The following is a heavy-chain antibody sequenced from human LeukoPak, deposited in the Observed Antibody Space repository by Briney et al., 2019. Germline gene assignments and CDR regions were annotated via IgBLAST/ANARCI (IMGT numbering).Heavy chain of an antibody. CDR3: ARDRRAIAVAGHFDY. CDR1: GGSISSGDYY. V-gene: IGHV4-30-4*08. CDR2: IYYSGST. J-gene: IGHJ4*02. D-gene: IGHD6-19*01. Sequence: SSETLSLTCTVSGGSISSGDYYWRWIRQPPGKGLEWIGYIYYSGSTYYNPSLKSRVTISVDTSKNQFSLKLSSVTAADTAVYYCARDRRAIAVAGHFDYWGQGTLVTVSS.